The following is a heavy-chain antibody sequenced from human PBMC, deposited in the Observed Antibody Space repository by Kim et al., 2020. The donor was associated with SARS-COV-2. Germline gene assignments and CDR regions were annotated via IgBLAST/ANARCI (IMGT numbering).Heavy chain of an antibody. J-gene: IGHJ4*02. D-gene: IGHD3-16*01. CDR1: GFTFSSHD. CDR3: TRNGGGLGL. Sequence: GGSLRLSCVASGFTFSSHDMIWVRQAPGKGLQWVSFISSGSGSTITYADSVRGRLTISRENAKNSVFLQMDSLRAEDTAMYFCTRNGGGLGLWGQGTLVTVSS. CDR2: ISSGSGSTI. V-gene: IGHV3-48*03.